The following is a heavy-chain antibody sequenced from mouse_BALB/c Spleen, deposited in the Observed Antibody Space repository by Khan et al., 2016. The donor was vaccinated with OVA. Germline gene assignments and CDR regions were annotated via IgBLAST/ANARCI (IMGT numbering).Heavy chain of an antibody. Sequence: QVQLQQSGAELVRPGVSVKISCKGSGYTFTDYAMHWVKQSHAKSLEWIGVISSYYGDATYNQKFKGKATMTVDKSSRTAYLELARLPSEDSALSYCARGSVDSRFDYWGQGTLVTMSA. D-gene: IGHD2-13*01. CDR3: ARGSVDSRFDY. CDR2: ISSYYGDA. J-gene: IGHJ3*01. CDR1: GYTFTDYA. V-gene: IGHV1S137*01.